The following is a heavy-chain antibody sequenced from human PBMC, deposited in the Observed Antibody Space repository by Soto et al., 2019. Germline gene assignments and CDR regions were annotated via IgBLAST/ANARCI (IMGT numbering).Heavy chain of an antibody. Sequence: LRLSCAASGFTFSSYGMHWVRQAPGKGLEWVAVIWYDGSNKYYADSVKGRFTISRDNSKNTLYLQMNSLRAEDTAVYYCARTTSDIVLMVYAAGYYGMDVWGQGTTVTVSS. D-gene: IGHD2-8*01. V-gene: IGHV3-33*01. J-gene: IGHJ6*02. CDR3: ARTTSDIVLMVYAAGYYGMDV. CDR2: IWYDGSNK. CDR1: GFTFSSYG.